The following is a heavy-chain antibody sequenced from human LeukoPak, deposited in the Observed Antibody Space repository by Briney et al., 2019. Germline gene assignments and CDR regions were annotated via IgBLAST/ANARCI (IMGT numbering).Heavy chain of an antibody. CDR1: GGTFSSYA. J-gene: IGHJ4*02. D-gene: IGHD2-2*01. CDR2: IIPIFGTA. CDR3: ASRTRNCSSTSCQIFDY. V-gene: IGHV1-69*05. Sequence: ASVKVSCKASGGTFSSYAISWVRQAPGQGLEWMGGIIPIFGTANYAQKFQGRVTITTDESTSTAYMELRSLRSDDTAVYYCASRTRNCSSTSCQIFDYWGQGTLVTVSS.